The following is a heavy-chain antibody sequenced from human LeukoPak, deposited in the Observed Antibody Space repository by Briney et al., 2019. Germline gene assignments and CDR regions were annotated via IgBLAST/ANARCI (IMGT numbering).Heavy chain of an antibody. D-gene: IGHD2-15*01. Sequence: GGSLRLSCAASGFTFSTYDMHWVRQAPGKGLEWVAVISYDGTYKYYTDSVKGRFTISRDNSKNTLYLQMNSLRAEDTAVYFCAKDTSGYSGYWGQGTLVTVSS. J-gene: IGHJ4*02. CDR1: GFTFSTYD. CDR3: AKDTSGYSGY. V-gene: IGHV3-30*18. CDR2: ISYDGTYK.